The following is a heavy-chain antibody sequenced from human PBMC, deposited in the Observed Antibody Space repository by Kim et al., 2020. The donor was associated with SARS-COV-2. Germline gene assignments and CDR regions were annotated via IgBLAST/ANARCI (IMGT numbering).Heavy chain of an antibody. J-gene: IGHJ6*02. V-gene: IGHV3-48*02. D-gene: IGHD3-22*01. CDR3: AREGVTMIVVVIKPYYYYDMDV. CDR1: GFTFSSYS. CDR2: ISSSSSTI. Sequence: GGSLRLSCAASGFTFSSYSMNWVRQAPGKGLEWVSYISSSSSTIYYADSVKGRFTISRDNAKNSLYLQMNSLRDEDTAVYYCAREGVTMIVVVIKPYYYYDMDVWGLGTTVTVSS.